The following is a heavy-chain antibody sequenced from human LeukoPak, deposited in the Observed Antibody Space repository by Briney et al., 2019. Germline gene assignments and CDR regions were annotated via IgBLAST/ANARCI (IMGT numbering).Heavy chain of an antibody. CDR1: GDTFTSYD. CDR2: ISAYNGNT. J-gene: IGHJ2*01. Sequence: ASVKVSCKASGDTFTSYDINWVRQATGQGLEWMGWISAYNGNTNYAQKLQGRVTMTTDTSTSTAYMELRSLRSDDTAVYYCARINWNDPLDLWGRGTLVTVSS. V-gene: IGHV1-18*01. CDR3: ARINWNDPLDL. D-gene: IGHD1-1*01.